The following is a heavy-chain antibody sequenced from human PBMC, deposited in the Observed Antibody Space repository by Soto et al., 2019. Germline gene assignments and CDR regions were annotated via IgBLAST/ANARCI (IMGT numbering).Heavy chain of an antibody. CDR2: IIPIFGTA. CDR1: GGTFSSYA. J-gene: IGHJ6*02. Sequence: QVQLVQSGAEVKKPGSSVKVSCKASGGTFSSYAISWVRQAPGQGLEWMGGIIPIFGTANYAQKFQGRVTITADEATSTAYMELSSLRSEDTAVYYCAGGLGSSSVYYYYGMDVWGQGTTVTVSS. D-gene: IGHD6-6*01. V-gene: IGHV1-69*01. CDR3: AGGLGSSSVYYYYGMDV.